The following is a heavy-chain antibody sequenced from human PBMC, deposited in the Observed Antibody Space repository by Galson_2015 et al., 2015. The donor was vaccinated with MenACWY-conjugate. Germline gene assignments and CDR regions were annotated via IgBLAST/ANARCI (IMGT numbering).Heavy chain of an antibody. V-gene: IGHV3-72*01. Sequence: SLRLSCAASGFTISDYYMDWVRQAPGKGLEWVARTRNRANSYTTEYAASVKGRFTISRDDSKNSMDLQMNSLKTEDAAVYYCARGHDGGGWLNFDYWGQGTLLTVSS. CDR2: TRNRANSYTT. CDR1: GFTISDYY. J-gene: IGHJ4*02. D-gene: IGHD6-19*01. CDR3: ARGHDGGGWLNFDY.